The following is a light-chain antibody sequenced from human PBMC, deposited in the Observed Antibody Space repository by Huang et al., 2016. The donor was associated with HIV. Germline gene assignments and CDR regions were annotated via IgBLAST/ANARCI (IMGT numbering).Light chain of an antibody. V-gene: IGKV1-NL1*01. CDR2: ATS. CDR1: KGISKS. J-gene: IGKJ1*01. CDR3: QQYQSVPWT. Sequence: DIQMTQSPSSLSASVGDRVTIICRANKGISKSLAWYQQKPGKAPKLLLYATSKLEGGVPSRFSGSGSGTHYTLTISTLQPEDVATYYCQQYQSVPWTFGQGTKVAI.